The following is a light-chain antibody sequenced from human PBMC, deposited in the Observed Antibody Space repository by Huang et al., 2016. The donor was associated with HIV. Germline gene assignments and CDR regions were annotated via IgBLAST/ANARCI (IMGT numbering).Light chain of an antibody. CDR3: QQYNKWPPWT. CDR2: AAS. CDR1: QSVNNK. Sequence: EVVMTQSPVTLSVSPGERATLSCRASQSVNNKLAWFQQKPGQAPKLLIHAASIRATGIPDRFSGSGSGTEFTLTISSVQSEDVAVYYCQQYNKWPPWTFGQGTKVEIK. J-gene: IGKJ1*01. V-gene: IGKV3-15*01.